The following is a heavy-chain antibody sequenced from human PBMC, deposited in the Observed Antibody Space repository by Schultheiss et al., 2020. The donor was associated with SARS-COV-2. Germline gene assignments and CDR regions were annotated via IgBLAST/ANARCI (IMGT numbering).Heavy chain of an antibody. CDR1: GFTFSSYS. J-gene: IGHJ4*02. CDR2: IRSKAYGGTT. CDR3: TTWDSSGYF. V-gene: IGHV3-49*04. Sequence: GGSLRLSCAASGFTFSSYSMNWVRQASGKGLEWVGRIRSKAYGGTTEYAASVKGRFTISRDDSKSIAYLQMNSLKTEDTAVYYCTTWDSSGYFWGQGTLVTVSS. D-gene: IGHD3-22*01.